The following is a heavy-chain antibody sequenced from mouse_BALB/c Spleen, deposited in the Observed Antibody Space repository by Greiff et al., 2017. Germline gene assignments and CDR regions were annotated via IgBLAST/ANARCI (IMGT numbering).Heavy chain of an antibody. CDR3: AREKFPSYGNLWYFDV. D-gene: IGHD2-1*01. Sequence: EVQLVESGGGLVQPGGSLRLSCATSGFTFTDYYMSWVRQPPGKALEWLGFIRNKANGYTTEYSASVKGRFTISRDNSQSILYLQMNTLRAEDSATYYCAREKFPSYGNLWYFDVWGAGTTVTVSS. J-gene: IGHJ1*01. CDR2: IRNKANGYTT. V-gene: IGHV7-3*02. CDR1: GFTFTDYY.